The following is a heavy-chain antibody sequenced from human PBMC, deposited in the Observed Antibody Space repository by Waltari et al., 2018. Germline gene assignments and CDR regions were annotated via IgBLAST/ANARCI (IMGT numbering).Heavy chain of an antibody. V-gene: IGHV5-10-1*01. D-gene: IGHD2-2*01. Sequence: EVQLVQSGAEVKKPEESLMISCEGSGSSFTSHWISWVRQMPGKGLEWVGRIDPRDPFRNYGPAFEGHVTISVDQSLRTAYLQWDSLKASDTAIYYCVRHRTTYPLEIDYWGQGTLVTVSS. CDR2: IDPRDPFR. CDR3: VRHRTTYPLEIDY. J-gene: IGHJ4*02. CDR1: GSSFTSHW.